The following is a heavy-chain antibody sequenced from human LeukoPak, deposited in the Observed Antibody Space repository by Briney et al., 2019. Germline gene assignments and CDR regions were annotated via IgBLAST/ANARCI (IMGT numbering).Heavy chain of an antibody. CDR1: GGSISGHY. V-gene: IGHV4-59*11. CDR2: IHYSGTT. CDR3: ARDRTLCSGTSCHSHYFDF. J-gene: IGHJ4*02. D-gene: IGHD2-2*01. Sequence: PSETLSLTCTVSGGSISGHYWNWIRQPPGKGLEWIGYIHYSGTTNYSPSLKSRATISVDTSKNQLSLKLSSLTAADTAVYYCARDRTLCSGTSCHSHYFDFWGQGILVTVSS.